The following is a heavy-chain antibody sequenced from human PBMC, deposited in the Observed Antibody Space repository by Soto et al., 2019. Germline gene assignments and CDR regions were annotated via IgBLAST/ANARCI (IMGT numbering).Heavy chain of an antibody. V-gene: IGHV3-15*01. D-gene: IGHD5-12*01. Sequence: EVQLVQSGGGLVKPGESLTLSCAGSGFTFANAWMSWVRQAPGKGLEWVGRMNSITDAGTTYLAAPVKGRFSISRDESKNSWYLRMTNVKVEDTALYYCLTERGAGSYNGYAREDHWGQGTLVTVSS. CDR1: GFTFANAW. J-gene: IGHJ4*02. CDR3: LTERGAGSYNGYAREDH. CDR2: MNSITDAGTT.